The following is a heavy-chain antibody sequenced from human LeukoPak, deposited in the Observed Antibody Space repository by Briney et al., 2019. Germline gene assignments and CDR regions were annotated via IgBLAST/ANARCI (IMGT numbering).Heavy chain of an antibody. CDR2: ISYDGSNK. CDR1: GFTFSSYA. CDR3: ATDIVATKYFDY. Sequence: GGSLRLSCAASGFTFSSYAMHWVRQAPGKGLEWVAVISYDGSNKYYADSVKGRFTISRDNSKNTLYLQMNSLRAEDTAVYYCATDIVATKYFDYWGQGTLVTVSS. D-gene: IGHD5-12*01. J-gene: IGHJ4*02. V-gene: IGHV3-30*04.